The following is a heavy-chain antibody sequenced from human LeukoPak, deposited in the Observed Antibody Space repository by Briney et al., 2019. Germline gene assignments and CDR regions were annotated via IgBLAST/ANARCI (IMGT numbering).Heavy chain of an antibody. Sequence: SETLSLTCAVYGGSFSGYYWSWIRQPPGKGLEWIGEINHSGSTNYNPSLKSRVTISVDTSKNQFSLKLSSVTAADTAVYYCARAGLAYCGGDCFDYWGQGTLVTVSS. D-gene: IGHD2-21*01. J-gene: IGHJ4*02. CDR3: ARAGLAYCGGDCFDY. CDR1: GGSFSGYY. V-gene: IGHV4-34*01. CDR2: INHSGST.